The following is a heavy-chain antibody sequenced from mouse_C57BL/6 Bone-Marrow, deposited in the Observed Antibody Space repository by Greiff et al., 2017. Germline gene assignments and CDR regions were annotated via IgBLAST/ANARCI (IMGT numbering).Heavy chain of an antibody. CDR1: GYAFTNYL. CDR3: ARCRLKLEGDY. V-gene: IGHV1-54*01. Sequence: QVQLQQSGAELVRPGTSVKVSCKASGYAFTNYLIEWVKQRPGQGLEWIGVINPGSGGTNYNEKFKGKATLPADKSSSTAYMQLSSLTSEDSAVYFCARCRLKLEGDYWGQGTSVTVSS. J-gene: IGHJ4*01. D-gene: IGHD3-2*02. CDR2: INPGSGGT.